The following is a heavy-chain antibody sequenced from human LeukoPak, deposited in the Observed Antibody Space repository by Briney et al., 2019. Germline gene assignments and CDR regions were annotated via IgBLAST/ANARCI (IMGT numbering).Heavy chain of an antibody. J-gene: IGHJ4*02. D-gene: IGHD1/OR15-1a*01. CDR2: HSHSGSA. V-gene: IGHV4-39*07. CDR1: GASINSDTYY. Sequence: PSETLSLTCTVSGASINSDTYYWGWIRQPPGKGLEWIGTHSHSGSAYYNPTLRSRITMSLDTSENQLSLKLYSVTAADTAIYYCARYQTGTMFAVWGQGTLVTISS. CDR3: ARYQTGTMFAV.